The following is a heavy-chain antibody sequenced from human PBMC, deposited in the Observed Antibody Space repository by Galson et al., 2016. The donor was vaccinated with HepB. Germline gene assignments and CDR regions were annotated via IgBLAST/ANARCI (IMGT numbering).Heavy chain of an antibody. CDR2: INLPGSA. Sequence: ETLSLTCAVSGGSLSGYYWSWLRQPPGKGLEWIGEINLPGSANYNPSLKSRVTISIDTSKNQFSLRQTSVTAADTSVYYCARVSVFGSNVFCFTTAFDIWGQGTMVTLSS. CDR1: GGSLSGYY. J-gene: IGHJ3*02. V-gene: IGHV4-34*01. D-gene: IGHD2-8*01. CDR3: ARVSVFGSNVFCFTTAFDI.